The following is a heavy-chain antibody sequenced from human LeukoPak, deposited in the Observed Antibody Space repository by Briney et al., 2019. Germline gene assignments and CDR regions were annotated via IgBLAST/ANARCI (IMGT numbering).Heavy chain of an antibody. D-gene: IGHD5-12*01. V-gene: IGHV4-59*01. CDR3: ARDVATIGGSNWFDP. Sequence: SETLSLTCTVSGGSISSYYWSWIRQPPGKGLEWIGYIYYSGSTNYNPSLKSRVTISVDTSKNQFSLKLSSVTAGDTAVYYCARDVATIGGSNWFDPWGQGTLVTVSS. CDR1: GGSISSYY. CDR2: IYYSGST. J-gene: IGHJ5*02.